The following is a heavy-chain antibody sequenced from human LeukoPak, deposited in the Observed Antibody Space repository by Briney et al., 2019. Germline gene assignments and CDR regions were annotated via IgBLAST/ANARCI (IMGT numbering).Heavy chain of an antibody. J-gene: IGHJ4*02. D-gene: IGHD3/OR15-3a*01. Sequence: SETLSLTCTLSGGSISSGGYYWTWIRQPPGKGREWMGYIYHSGSTYNNPSRRSRVTISLDRSKHQFSLILRSVTAADTALYYCATSKPDFWTGYSPGYWGQGTLVTVSS. CDR3: ATSKPDFWTGYSPGY. CDR1: GGSISSGGYY. CDR2: IYHSGST. V-gene: IGHV4-30-2*01.